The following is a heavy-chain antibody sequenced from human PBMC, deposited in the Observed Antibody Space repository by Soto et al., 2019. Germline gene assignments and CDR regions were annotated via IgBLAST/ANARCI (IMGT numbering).Heavy chain of an antibody. V-gene: IGHV4-34*01. J-gene: IGHJ4*02. CDR3: AKDTLRFLEWLFPVDQGYFDY. CDR2: INHSGST. CDR1: GGSFSGYY. Sequence: SETLSLTCAVYGGSFSGYYWTWIRQPPGTGLEWIGEINHSGSTNYNPSLKSRVTISVDTSKNQFSLKLTSVTAADTAVYYCAKDTLRFLEWLFPVDQGYFDYWGQGTLVTAPQ. D-gene: IGHD3-3*01.